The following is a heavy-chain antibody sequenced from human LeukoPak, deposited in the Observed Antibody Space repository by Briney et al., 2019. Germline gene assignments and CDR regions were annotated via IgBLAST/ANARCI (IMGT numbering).Heavy chain of an antibody. D-gene: IGHD6-19*01. V-gene: IGHV3-23*01. CDR1: GFSFSGYA. CDR3: AKRSGYTTGWFFDF. CDR2: ISGSGDNT. Sequence: GGSLRLSCAASGFSFSGYAMSWVRQAPGKGLEWVSSISGSGDNTYYAETVKGRVTISRDNSKNTLFLQMNSLRAEDTAVFYCAKRSGYTTGWFFDFWGQGTLVTVSS. J-gene: IGHJ4*02.